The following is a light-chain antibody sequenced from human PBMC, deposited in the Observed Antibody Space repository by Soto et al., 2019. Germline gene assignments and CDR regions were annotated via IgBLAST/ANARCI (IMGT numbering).Light chain of an antibody. V-gene: IGKV4-1*01. Sequence: DIVMTQSPDSLAVSLGKRATINCKSSQSVLYSSNNKNYLAWYQQKPGQPPKLLIYWASTRESGVPDRFSGSGSGTDFTLTISSLQAEDVAVYYCQQYYGTPLTFGQGTKLEIK. CDR3: QQYYGTPLT. J-gene: IGKJ2*01. CDR2: WAS. CDR1: QSVLYSSNNKNY.